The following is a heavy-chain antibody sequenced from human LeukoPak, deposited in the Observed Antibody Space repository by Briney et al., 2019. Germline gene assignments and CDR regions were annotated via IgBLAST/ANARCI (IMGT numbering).Heavy chain of an antibody. CDR1: GGSISSGSYY. Sequence: SETLSLTCTVSGGSISSGSYYWSWIRQPAGKGLEWIGRIYTSGSTNYNPSLKSRVTISVDTSKNQFSLKLSFVTAADTAVYYCASLNGYSNYVYWGQGTLVTVSS. CDR2: IYTSGST. J-gene: IGHJ4*02. CDR3: ASLNGYSNYVY. D-gene: IGHD4-11*01. V-gene: IGHV4-61*02.